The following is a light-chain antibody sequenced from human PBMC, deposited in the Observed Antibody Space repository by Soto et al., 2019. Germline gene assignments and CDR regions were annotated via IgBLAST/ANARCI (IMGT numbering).Light chain of an antibody. J-gene: IGLJ1*01. CDR3: ASHTTTNTRV. CDR1: SSDVGAYDY. CDR2: EVS. V-gene: IGLV2-14*03. Sequence: QSVLTQPASLSVFPGQSIAISCTGTSSDVGAYDYVSWYQQHPDRAPRLVIYEVSNRPSGVSNRFSGSKSVNTATLTISGLQAEDEADYYCASHTTTNTRVFGTGTKVTV.